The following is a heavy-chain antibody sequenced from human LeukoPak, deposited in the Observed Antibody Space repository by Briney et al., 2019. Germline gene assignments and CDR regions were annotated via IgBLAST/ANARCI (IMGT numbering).Heavy chain of an antibody. D-gene: IGHD2-2*01. CDR2: INWSGGST. J-gene: IGHJ4*02. CDR1: GFAFDEHG. CDR3: ARASITSPFYFDY. Sequence: GGSLRLSCTAFGFAFDEHGMSWVRQVPGKGLEWVAGINWSGGSTGYADPLRGRFTISRDNAKNSLYLQMDSLRAEDTALYYCARASITSPFYFDYWGQGTLVTVSS. V-gene: IGHV3-20*04.